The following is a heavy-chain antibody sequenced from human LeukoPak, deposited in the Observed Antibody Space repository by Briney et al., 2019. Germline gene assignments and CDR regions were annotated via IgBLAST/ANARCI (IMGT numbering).Heavy chain of an antibody. CDR3: ARDLLAPTGY. CDR1: GFTFSSYA. CDR2: ISGSGGST. Sequence: GGSLRLSCAAPGFTFSSYAMSWVRQAPGKGLEWVSAISGSGGSTYYADSVKGRFTISRDNSKNTLYLQMNSLRAEDTAVYYCARDLLAPTGYWGQGTLVTVSS. D-gene: IGHD3-9*01. V-gene: IGHV3-23*01. J-gene: IGHJ4*02.